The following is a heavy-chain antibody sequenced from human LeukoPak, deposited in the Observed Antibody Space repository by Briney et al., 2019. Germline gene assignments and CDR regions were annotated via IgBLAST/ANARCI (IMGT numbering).Heavy chain of an antibody. CDR3: ARPHVPITVFGVVHYNDY. Sequence: PGGSLRLSCAASGFAFSTYTMNWVRQAPGKGLEWVSSSSATSSYIYYADSAKGRFTISRDNARNSLFLQLNSLRADDTAVYYCARPHVPITVFGVVHYNDYSGQGTLVTVSS. CDR2: SSATSSYI. V-gene: IGHV3-21*01. D-gene: IGHD3-3*01. J-gene: IGHJ4*02. CDR1: GFAFSTYT.